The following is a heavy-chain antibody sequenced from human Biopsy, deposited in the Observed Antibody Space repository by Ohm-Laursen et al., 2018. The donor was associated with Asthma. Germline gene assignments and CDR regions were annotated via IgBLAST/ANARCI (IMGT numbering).Heavy chain of an antibody. CDR2: ISYDGSNK. J-gene: IGHJ4*02. Sequence: SLRLSCAASGFTFSSYAMHWVRQAPGKGLEWVAVISYDGSNKYYADSVKGRFTIPRDNSKNTLYLQMNSLRAEDTAVHYCARDLHPTNHLGELSEGFDYWGQGTLVTVSS. CDR1: GFTFSSYA. D-gene: IGHD3-16*02. CDR3: ARDLHPTNHLGELSEGFDY. V-gene: IGHV3-30-3*01.